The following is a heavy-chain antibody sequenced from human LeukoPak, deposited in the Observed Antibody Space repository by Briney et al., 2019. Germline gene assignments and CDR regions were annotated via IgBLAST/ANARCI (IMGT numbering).Heavy chain of an antibody. Sequence: PGGPLRLSCAASGFTFSTYSMNWVRQAPGKGLEWVSSISSTSTYIYYADSVRGRFTISRDNAKNSLYLQMNSLRAEDTAVYYCARVLHFDWLLYHWGQGTLVTVSS. CDR2: ISSTSTYI. J-gene: IGHJ5*02. D-gene: IGHD3-9*01. CDR3: ARVLHFDWLLYH. V-gene: IGHV3-21*01. CDR1: GFTFSTYS.